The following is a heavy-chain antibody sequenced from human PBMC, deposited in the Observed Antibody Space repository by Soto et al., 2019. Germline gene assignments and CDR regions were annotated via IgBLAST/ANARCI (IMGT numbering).Heavy chain of an antibody. CDR1: GGSISSYY. Sequence: SETLSLTCTVSGGSISSYYWSWIRQPPGKGLEWIGYIYYSGSTNYNPSLKSRVTISVDTSKNQFSLKLSSVTAADTAVYYCARHDYKAFPYGEYFQHWGQGTLVTVSS. V-gene: IGHV4-59*01. CDR3: ARHDYKAFPYGEYFQH. D-gene: IGHD4-4*01. J-gene: IGHJ1*01. CDR2: IYYSGST.